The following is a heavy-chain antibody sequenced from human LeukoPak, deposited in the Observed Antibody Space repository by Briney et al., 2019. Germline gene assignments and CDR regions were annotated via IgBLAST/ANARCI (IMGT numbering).Heavy chain of an antibody. D-gene: IGHD3-22*01. V-gene: IGHV4-34*01. CDR3: ASSFYYYDSSEGAFDI. J-gene: IGHJ3*02. CDR2: INHSGST. CDR1: GGSFSGYY. Sequence: PSETLSLTCAVYGGSFSGYYWSWIRQPPGKGLEWIGEINHSGSTNYNPSLKSRVTISVDTSKNQFSLKLSSVTAADTAVYYCASSFYYYDSSEGAFDIWGQGTMVTVSS.